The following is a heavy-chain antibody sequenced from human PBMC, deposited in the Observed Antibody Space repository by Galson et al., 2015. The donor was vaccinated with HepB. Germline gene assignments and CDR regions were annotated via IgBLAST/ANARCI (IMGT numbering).Heavy chain of an antibody. CDR3: ARAGPAAAIRTTFDY. Sequence: SLTCTVSGGSISSGDYYLSWIRQPPGKGLEWIGYIYYSGSTYYNPSLKSRVTISVDTSKNQFSLKLSSVTAADTAVYYCARAGPAAAIRTTFDYWGQGTLVTVSS. V-gene: IGHV4-30-4*01. CDR1: GGSISSGDYY. J-gene: IGHJ4*02. CDR2: IYYSGST. D-gene: IGHD2-2*01.